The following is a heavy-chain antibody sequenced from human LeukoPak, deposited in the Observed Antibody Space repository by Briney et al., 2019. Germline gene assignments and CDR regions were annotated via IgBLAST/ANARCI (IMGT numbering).Heavy chain of an antibody. V-gene: IGHV3-49*03. CDR2: IRSKAYGETA. J-gene: IGHJ4*02. Sequence: PPGGSLRLSCTASGFTFGDYAMSWIRQAPGKGLEWVGFIRSKAYGETADYAASVKGRFTISRDDSKAIAYLQMNSLKTEDTAVYHCTRDRGAYNLYDYWGQGTLVTVSS. CDR3: TRDRGAYNLYDY. D-gene: IGHD1-1*01. CDR1: GFTFGDYA.